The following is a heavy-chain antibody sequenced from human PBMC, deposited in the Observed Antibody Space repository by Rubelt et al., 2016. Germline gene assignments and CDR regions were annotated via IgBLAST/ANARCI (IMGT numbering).Heavy chain of an antibody. CDR1: GGPFRSYA. CDR3: ARRQQLGPFDY. J-gene: IGHJ4*02. D-gene: IGHD6-13*01. CDR2: IIPIFGTA. Sequence: QVQLVQSGAEVKKPGSSVKVSCKASGGPFRSYAISWVRQAPGQGLEWMGGIIPIFGTATYAQKFQGRVTIIADESTSTSYMELSSLRSEDTAVYYCARRQQLGPFDYWGQGTLVTVSS. V-gene: IGHV1-69*12.